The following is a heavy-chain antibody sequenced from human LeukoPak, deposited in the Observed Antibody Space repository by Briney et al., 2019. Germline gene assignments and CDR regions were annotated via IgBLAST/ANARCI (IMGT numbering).Heavy chain of an antibody. Sequence: GGSLTLSCAASGFTFSSYAMSWFRQPPGKGVEWVSSISGNGGSTDYADSVKGRFTISRDNSKNTLYLQMNSLRAEDTAVYYCAISYGDYPGDYFDYWGQGTLVTVSS. J-gene: IGHJ4*02. CDR1: GFTFSSYA. CDR3: AISYGDYPGDYFDY. V-gene: IGHV3-23*01. CDR2: ISGNGGST. D-gene: IGHD4-17*01.